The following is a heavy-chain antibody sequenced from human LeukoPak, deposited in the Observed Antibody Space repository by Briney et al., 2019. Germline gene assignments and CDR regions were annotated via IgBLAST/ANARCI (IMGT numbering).Heavy chain of an antibody. J-gene: IGHJ4*02. Sequence: SETLSLTCTVSGGSISSSSYYWGWIRQPPGKGLEWIGSIYYSESTYYNPSLKSRVTISLDTSKNQFSLKLSSVTAADTAVYYCARGVVVTAAIYFDYWGQGTLVTVSS. CDR2: IYYSEST. V-gene: IGHV4-39*07. CDR3: ARGVVVTAAIYFDY. D-gene: IGHD2-21*02. CDR1: GGSISSSSYY.